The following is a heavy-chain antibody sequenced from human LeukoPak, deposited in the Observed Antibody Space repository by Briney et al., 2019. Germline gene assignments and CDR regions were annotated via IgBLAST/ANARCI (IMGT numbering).Heavy chain of an antibody. CDR2: ISGSGGTA. Sequence: GGSLRLSCAASGFTFSSYAMAWVRQAPGKGLEWVSSISGSGGTAHYADSVKGRFTISRDNSKNTLYLQMNSLRAEDTAVYYCARVDYGSGSFPLTFDYWGQGTLVTVSS. V-gene: IGHV3-23*01. CDR1: GFTFSSYA. J-gene: IGHJ4*02. CDR3: ARVDYGSGSFPLTFDY. D-gene: IGHD3-10*01.